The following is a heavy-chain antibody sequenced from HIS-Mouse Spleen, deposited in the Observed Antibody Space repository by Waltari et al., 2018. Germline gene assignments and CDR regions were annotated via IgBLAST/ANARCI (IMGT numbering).Heavy chain of an antibody. Sequence: EVQLVESGGGLVKPGGSLRLSCAASGFTCSNAWMSWVRKAPGKGLEWVGRIKSKTDGGTTDYAAPVKGRFTISRDDSKNTLYLQMNSLKTEDTAVYYCTYSSSWYRNNAFDIWGQGTMVTVSS. D-gene: IGHD6-13*01. J-gene: IGHJ3*02. CDR3: TYSSSWYRNNAFDI. CDR1: GFTCSNAW. V-gene: IGHV3-15*01. CDR2: IKSKTDGGTT.